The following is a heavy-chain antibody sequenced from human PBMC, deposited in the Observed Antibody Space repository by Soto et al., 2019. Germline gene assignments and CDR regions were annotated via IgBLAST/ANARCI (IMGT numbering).Heavy chain of an antibody. CDR1: GFTFSSHV. Sequence: QVQLEESGGGVDEPGGALRLSCAVFGFTFSSHVIHWVRQAPGKGLEWVAVMSENGVSIYYSDSVKGRFTISRDNSKNTQYLQMNSLRREDTAMYYCARRYCRGVSCKGNDGFDIWGQGTRVTVSA. J-gene: IGHJ3*02. CDR2: MSENGVSI. CDR3: ARRYCRGVSCKGNDGFDI. D-gene: IGHD2-15*01. V-gene: IGHV3-30*19.